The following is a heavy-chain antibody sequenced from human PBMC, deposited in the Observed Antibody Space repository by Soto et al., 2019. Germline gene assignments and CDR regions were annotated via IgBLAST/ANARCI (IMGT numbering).Heavy chain of an antibody. V-gene: IGHV3-30*18. CDR3: AKIIVVVPAAIPHDSTYGMDV. CDR2: ISYDGSNK. D-gene: IGHD2-2*01. J-gene: IGHJ6*02. CDR1: GFTFSSYG. Sequence: QVQLVESGGGVVQPGRSLRLSCAASGFTFSSYGMHWVRQAPGKGLEWVAVISYDGSNKYYADSVKGRFTISRDNSKNTLYLQMNSLRAEDPALYYCAKIIVVVPAAIPHDSTYGMDVWGQGTTVTVSS.